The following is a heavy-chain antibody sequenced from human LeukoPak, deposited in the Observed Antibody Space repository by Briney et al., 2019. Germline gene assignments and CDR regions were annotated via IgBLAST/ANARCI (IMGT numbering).Heavy chain of an antibody. V-gene: IGHV3-74*01. CDR1: GFDFSCNW. Sequence: GALRLSCAASGFDFSCNWMHWVRHAPGQGLVWVSRIKGDGISTNYADSVKGRFTISRDIAKNTLYLQMNSLRAEDTGVYYCAKDHYWSIDYWGRGTLVTVSS. J-gene: IGHJ4*02. CDR2: IKGDGIST. CDR3: AKDHYWSIDY. D-gene: IGHD3-3*01.